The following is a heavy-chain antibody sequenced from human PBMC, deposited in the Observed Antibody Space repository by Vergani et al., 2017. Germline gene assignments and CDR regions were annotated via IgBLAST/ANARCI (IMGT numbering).Heavy chain of an antibody. CDR3: ANEEGYCSGGSCYRKPLDP. J-gene: IGHJ5*02. Sequence: QVQLVQSGAEVKKPGSSVKVSCKASGGTFSSYTISWVRQAPGQGLEWMGWITPFNGNTNYAQKFQDRVTITRDRSMSTAYMELSSLRSEDTAMYYCANEEGYCSGGSCYRKPLDPWGQGTLVTVSS. V-gene: IGHV1-69*02. CDR2: ITPFNGNT. D-gene: IGHD2-15*01. CDR1: GGTFSSYT.